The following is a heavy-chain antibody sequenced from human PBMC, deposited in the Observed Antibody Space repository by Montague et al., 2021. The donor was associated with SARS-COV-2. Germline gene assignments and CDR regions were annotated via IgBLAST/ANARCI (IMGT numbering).Heavy chain of an antibody. CDR3: ARGDGHYYGSGTYPYY. CDR2: IYYSGST. D-gene: IGHD3-10*01. J-gene: IGHJ4*02. V-gene: IGHV4-59*01. CDR1: GDSITGYY. Sequence: SETLSLTCTVSGDSITGYYWSWIRRPPGKGLEYIGYIYYSGSTNYNPSLNSRVTMSVDTSKNQFSLKLSSVTAADTAVYYCARGDGHYYGSGTYPYYWGQGTLVTVSS.